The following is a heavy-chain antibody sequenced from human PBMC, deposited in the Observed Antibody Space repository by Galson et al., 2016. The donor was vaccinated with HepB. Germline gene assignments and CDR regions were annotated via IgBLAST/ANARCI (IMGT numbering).Heavy chain of an antibody. Sequence: SLRLSCAGSGFDFSDYAMHWVRQTPGKGLEWVAVLSYDGVNKYYADSVKGRFTISRDNSKNTPFLQMNSLRAEDTALYYCARVGTKHTYGFSSSDHWGRGTLVTVSS. CDR2: LSYDGVNK. V-gene: IGHV3-30-3*01. CDR1: GFDFSDYA. J-gene: IGHJ5*02. D-gene: IGHD3-10*01. CDR3: ARVGTKHTYGFSSSDH.